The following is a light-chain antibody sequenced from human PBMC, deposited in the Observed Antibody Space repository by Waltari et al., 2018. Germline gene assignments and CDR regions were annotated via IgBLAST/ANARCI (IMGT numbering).Light chain of an antibody. V-gene: IGKV6-21*01. J-gene: IGKJ4*01. CDR2: YAS. Sequence: IVLTQSPAFQSVTPKEKVTITCRASQCIARDLHLFQPTPDHSPKLLIKYASQSFSGVTSRVSGSGSGTDFTLTINSMEAEDAATYYCHKSKSFPLTFGGGTKVEF. CDR3: HKSKSFPLT. CDR1: QCIARD.